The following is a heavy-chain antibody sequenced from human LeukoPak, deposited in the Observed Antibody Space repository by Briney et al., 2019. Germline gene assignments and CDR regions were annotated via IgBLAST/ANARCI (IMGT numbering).Heavy chain of an antibody. D-gene: IGHD2-2*01. V-gene: IGHV3-74*01. CDR1: GFTFSHYW. Sequence: GGSLRLSCAASGFTFSHYWMHWVRQVPGKGLVWVSRINRYGCGTDYAGYVKGRVTISRDNSKHSLYLQMNGLRGEYTAIYYCARGCRSTSCIDYWGQGTLVTVSS. CDR2: INRYGCGT. J-gene: IGHJ4*02. CDR3: ARGCRSTSCIDY.